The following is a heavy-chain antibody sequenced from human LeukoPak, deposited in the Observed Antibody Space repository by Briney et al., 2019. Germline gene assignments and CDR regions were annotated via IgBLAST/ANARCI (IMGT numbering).Heavy chain of an antibody. J-gene: IGHJ4*02. D-gene: IGHD2-15*01. CDR2: ISSSGSTI. V-gene: IGHV3-48*03. Sequence: GGSLRLSCAAPGFTFSSYEMNWVRQAPGKGLEWVSYISSSGSTIYYADSVKGRFTISRDNAKNSLYLQMNSLRAEDTAVYYCARGYCSGGSCYLGQYYFDYWGQGTLVTVSS. CDR3: ARGYCSGGSCYLGQYYFDY. CDR1: GFTFSSYE.